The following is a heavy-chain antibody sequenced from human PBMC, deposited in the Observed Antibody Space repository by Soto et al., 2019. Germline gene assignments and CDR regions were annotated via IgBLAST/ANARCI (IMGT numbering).Heavy chain of an antibody. CDR3: ARISAVTGGTGY. V-gene: IGHV4-34*01. CDR1: GGSFSGYY. CDR2: INHSGST. J-gene: IGHJ4*02. D-gene: IGHD4-17*01. Sequence: QVQLQQWGAGLLKPSETLSLTCAVYGGSFSGYYWSWIRQPPGKGLEWIGEINHSGSTNYNPSLKSRVTKSVDTSKNQFSLKLSSVTAADTAVYYCARISAVTGGTGYWGQGTLVTVSS.